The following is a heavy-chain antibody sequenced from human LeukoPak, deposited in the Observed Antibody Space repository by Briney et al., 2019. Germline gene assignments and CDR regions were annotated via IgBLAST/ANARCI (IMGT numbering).Heavy chain of an antibody. CDR1: RFTIHLHG. CDR3: ARDRAAARMDV. CDR2: ISFDGGQK. D-gene: IGHD6-13*01. Sequence: GGSLRLSCAVSRFTIHLHGLHWVRQAPGKGLEWVSVISFDGGQKYYAASVKGRFTISRDNSKNTLYLQMNSLRAEDTAVYYCARDRAAARMDVWGKGTTVTVSS. V-gene: IGHV3-30*03. J-gene: IGHJ6*04.